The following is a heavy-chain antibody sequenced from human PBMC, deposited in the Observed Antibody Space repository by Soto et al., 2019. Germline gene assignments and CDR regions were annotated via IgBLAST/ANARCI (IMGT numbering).Heavy chain of an antibody. CDR3: ASLHVDTAMYDY. CDR1: GGSLSSYY. J-gene: IGHJ4*02. V-gene: IGHV4-4*09. CDR2: IYLSDST. D-gene: IGHD5-18*01. Sequence: SETLSLTCTVSGGSLSSYYWSWIRQSPGKGLENLGYIYLSDSTNYNPSFKSRITISVDTSRNQFFLTLSSMTAADTAVYYCASLHVDTAMYDYWGQGTLVTVSS.